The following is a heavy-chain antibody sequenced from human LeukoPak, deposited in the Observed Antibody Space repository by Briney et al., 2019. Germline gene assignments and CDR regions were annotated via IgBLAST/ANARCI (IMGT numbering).Heavy chain of an antibody. Sequence: PGGSLRLSCAASGFTVSSNYMSWVRPAPGKGLEWVSVIYSGGSTYYADSVKGRFTISRDNSKNTLYLQMNSLRAEDTAVYYCAREGLTGTIDYWGQGTLVTVSS. CDR1: GFTVSSNY. J-gene: IGHJ4*02. CDR3: AREGLTGTIDY. D-gene: IGHD1/OR15-1a*01. CDR2: IYSGGST. V-gene: IGHV3-53*01.